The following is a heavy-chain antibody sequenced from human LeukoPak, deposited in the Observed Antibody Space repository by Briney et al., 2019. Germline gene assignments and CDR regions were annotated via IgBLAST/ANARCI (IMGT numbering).Heavy chain of an antibody. CDR1: GFTFSSYA. J-gene: IGHJ4*02. V-gene: IGHV3-30-3*01. CDR2: ISYDGSNK. D-gene: IGHD6-13*01. CDR3: ARSTKQQLVLVY. Sequence: GGSLRLSCAASGFTFSSYAMHWVRQAPGKGLEWVAVISYDGSNKYYADSVKGRFTISRDNSKNTLYLQMNSLRAEDTAVYYCARSTKQQLVLVYWGQGTLVTVSS.